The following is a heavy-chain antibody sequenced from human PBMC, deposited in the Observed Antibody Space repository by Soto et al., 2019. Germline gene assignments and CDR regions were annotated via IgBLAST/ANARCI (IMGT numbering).Heavy chain of an antibody. V-gene: IGHV3-30*18. CDR2: IPYDGSNK. CDR3: AKDPIHEPAYYYYYGMDV. Sequence: GGSLRLSCAASGFTFSSYGMHWVRQAPGKGLEWVAVIPYDGSNKYYADSVKGRFTISRDNSKNTLYLQMNSLRAEDTAVYYCAKDPIHEPAYYYYYGMDVWGQGTTVTVSS. J-gene: IGHJ6*02. CDR1: GFTFSSYG.